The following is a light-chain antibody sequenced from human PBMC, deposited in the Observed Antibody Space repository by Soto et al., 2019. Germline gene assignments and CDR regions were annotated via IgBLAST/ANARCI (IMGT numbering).Light chain of an antibody. J-gene: IGLJ2*01. CDR3: CSYAGSYIHVI. CDR1: SSDVGGSNY. V-gene: IGLV2-11*01. Sequence: QAVVTQPRSVSGSPGQSVTISCTGTSSDVGGSNYVSWYQQHPGKAPTLVIYDVSKRPSGVPDRFSGSKSGNTATLAISGLQDEDEADYYCCSYAGSYIHVIFGGGTKLTVL. CDR2: DVS.